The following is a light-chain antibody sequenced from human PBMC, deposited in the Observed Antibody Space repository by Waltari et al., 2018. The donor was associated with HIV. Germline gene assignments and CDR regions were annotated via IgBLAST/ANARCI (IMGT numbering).Light chain of an antibody. J-gene: IGLJ1*01. CDR3: GTWDSSLSLYV. V-gene: IGLV1-51*01. CDR2: DNE. CDR1: NSNVANNF. Sequence: QSVLTQPPSVSAAPGQKVTISCSGDNSNVANNFVPLYQQLPGRAPRLLIYDNEKRPSRIPDRFSAFKAGMSATLVITGLQIVDEADYYCGTWDSSLSLYVFGTGTTVAVL.